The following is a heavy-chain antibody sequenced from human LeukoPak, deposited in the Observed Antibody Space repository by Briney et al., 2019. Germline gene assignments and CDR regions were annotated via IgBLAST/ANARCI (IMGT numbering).Heavy chain of an antibody. Sequence: PGGSLRLSCAASGFTFSISWMHWVRQAPGKGLAWVSHINSDGSSTDYADSVRGRFTISRDNAKNTLYLHMNSLRAEDTAVYFCAREKSDASGLEDYWGQETLVTVSS. CDR2: INSDGSST. CDR3: AREKSDASGLEDY. V-gene: IGHV3-74*01. CDR1: GFTFSISW. J-gene: IGHJ4*02. D-gene: IGHD2-2*01.